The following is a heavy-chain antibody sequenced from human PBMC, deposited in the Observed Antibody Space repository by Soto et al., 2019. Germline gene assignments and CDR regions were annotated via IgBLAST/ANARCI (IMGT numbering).Heavy chain of an antibody. V-gene: IGHV1-8*01. CDR2: MNPNSGNT. D-gene: IGHD5-18*01. CDR3: ASAPWLPDTDDAFDI. Sequence: ASVKVSCKASGYTFTSYDINWVRQATGQGLEWMGWMNPNSGNTGYAQKFQGRVTMTRNTSISTAYMELSSLRSEDTAVYYCASAPWLPDTDDAFDIWRQGTMVTVSS. CDR1: GYTFTSYD. J-gene: IGHJ3*02.